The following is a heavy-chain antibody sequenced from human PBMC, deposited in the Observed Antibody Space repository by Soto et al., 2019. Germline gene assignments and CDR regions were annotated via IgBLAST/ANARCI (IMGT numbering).Heavy chain of an antibody. D-gene: IGHD6-19*01. Sequence: GGSXRLSCAASGFTLSSDRMSWVRQAPGKGLEWLSYISSAGTNKYYADSVKGRFTISRDNAENSMYLQMTSLRVDDTAVYYCQCLYGMDVWCQGTTGTVSS. CDR2: ISSAGTNK. CDR1: GFTLSSDR. CDR3: QCLYGMDV. J-gene: IGHJ6*02. V-gene: IGHV3-21*01.